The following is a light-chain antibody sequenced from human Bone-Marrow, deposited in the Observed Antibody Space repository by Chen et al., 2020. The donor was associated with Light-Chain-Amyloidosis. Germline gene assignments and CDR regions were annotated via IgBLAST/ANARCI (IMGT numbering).Light chain of an antibody. CDR3: QSADSSGTYEVI. CDR1: DLPTKY. Sequence: SSELTQPPSVSVSPAQTARITCSGDDLPTKYAYWYQQKPGQAPVLVIHRDTERPSGIAERFSGSSSGTTATLNISGVQAEDEADYHCQSADSSGTYEVIFGGGTKLTVL. J-gene: IGLJ2*01. V-gene: IGLV3-25*03. CDR2: RDT.